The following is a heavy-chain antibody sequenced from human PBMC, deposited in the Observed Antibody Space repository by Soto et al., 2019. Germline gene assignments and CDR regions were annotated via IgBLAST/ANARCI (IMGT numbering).Heavy chain of an antibody. V-gene: IGHV4-31*03. CDR3: ASKHKLQLAPLDY. CDR2: IYYSGST. D-gene: IGHD6-13*01. CDR1: GGSISSGGYY. J-gene: IGHJ4*02. Sequence: SETLSLTCTVSGGSISSGGYYWSWIRQHPGKGLEWIGYIYYSGSTYYNPSLKSRVTISVDTSKNQFSLKLSSVTAADTAVYYWASKHKLQLAPLDYWGQGTLVTVS.